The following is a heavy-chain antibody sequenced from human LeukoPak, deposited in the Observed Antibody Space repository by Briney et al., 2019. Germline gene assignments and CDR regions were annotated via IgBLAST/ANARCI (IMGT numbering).Heavy chain of an antibody. Sequence: GGSLRLSCAASGFTFSSYAMSWVRQAPGKGLEWVSYISSSGSTIYYADSVKGRFTISRDNAKNSLYLQMNSLRAVDTAVYYCASSAKTYYYGSGSYYHWGQGTLVTVSS. CDR3: ASSAKTYYYGSGSYYH. J-gene: IGHJ4*02. CDR1: GFTFSSYA. D-gene: IGHD3-10*01. V-gene: IGHV3-48*04. CDR2: ISSSGSTI.